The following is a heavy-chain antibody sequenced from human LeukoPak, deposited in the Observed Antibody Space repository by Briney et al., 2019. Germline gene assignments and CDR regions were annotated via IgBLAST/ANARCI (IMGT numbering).Heavy chain of an antibody. D-gene: IGHD2-15*01. Sequence: PGGSLRLSCAASESTFSSYGVHWVRQAPGKGLEWLAVIWYDGSDKNYADSVKGRFTISRDNSKNTVYLEMNSLRAEDTALYYCARDTISYCSGGSCYLPFNTWGQGTMVTVSS. CDR2: IWYDGSDK. J-gene: IGHJ3*01. CDR3: ARDTISYCSGGSCYLPFNT. V-gene: IGHV3-33*01. CDR1: ESTFSSYG.